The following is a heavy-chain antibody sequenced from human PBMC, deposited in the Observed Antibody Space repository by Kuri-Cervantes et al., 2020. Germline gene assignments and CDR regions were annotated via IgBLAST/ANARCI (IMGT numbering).Heavy chain of an antibody. V-gene: IGHV3-23*01. D-gene: IGHD3-10*01. Sequence: GESLKISCAASGFTFSSYAMSWVRQAPGKGLEWVSAICGSGGSTYYADSVKGRFTISRDNSKNTLYLQMNSLRAEDTAVYYCAKDPPTYYYGSGSYFRWGQGTLVTVSS. CDR1: GFTFSSYA. J-gene: IGHJ4*02. CDR3: AKDPPTYYYGSGSYFR. CDR2: ICGSGGST.